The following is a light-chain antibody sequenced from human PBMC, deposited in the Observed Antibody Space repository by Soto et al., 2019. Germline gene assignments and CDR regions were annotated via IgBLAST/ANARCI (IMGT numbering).Light chain of an antibody. CDR2: KGS. J-gene: IGKJ1*01. CDR3: QQYYSYPWT. V-gene: IGKV1-5*03. CDR1: QSISSW. Sequence: DIQMTQSPSPLSASVGDRVTITCRASQSISSWLAWYQQKPGKAPKLLIYKGSSLESGVPSRFSGSGSGTEFTLTISSLQPDDFATYYCQQYYSYPWTFGQGTKVEIK.